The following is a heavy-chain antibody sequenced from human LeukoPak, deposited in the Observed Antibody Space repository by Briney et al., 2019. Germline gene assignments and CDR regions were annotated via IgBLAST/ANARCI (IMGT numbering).Heavy chain of an antibody. CDR1: GGSISSGGYY. V-gene: IGHV4-31*03. CDR2: IYYSGST. Sequence: PSETLSLTCTVSGGSISSGGYYWSWIRQHPGKGLEWIGYIYYSGSTYYNPSLKSRVTISVDTSKNQFSLKLSSVTAADTAVYYCARGTIVGALAYSGYWGQGTLVTVSS. D-gene: IGHD1-26*01. J-gene: IGHJ4*02. CDR3: ARGTIVGALAYSGY.